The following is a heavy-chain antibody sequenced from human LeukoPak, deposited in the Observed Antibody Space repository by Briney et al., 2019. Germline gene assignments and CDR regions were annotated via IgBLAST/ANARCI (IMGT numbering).Heavy chain of an antibody. CDR1: GFTFSSYA. CDR2: ISGSGGST. Sequence: AGSLRLSCAASGFTFSSYAMSWVRQAPGKGLQWLSAISGSGGSTYYADPVKGRFSISRDNSKNTLYLQMNSLRAEDTAVYYCAKDAHDYGDPGDWFDPWGEGTLVTVSS. D-gene: IGHD4-17*01. J-gene: IGHJ5*02. V-gene: IGHV3-23*01. CDR3: AKDAHDYGDPGDWFDP.